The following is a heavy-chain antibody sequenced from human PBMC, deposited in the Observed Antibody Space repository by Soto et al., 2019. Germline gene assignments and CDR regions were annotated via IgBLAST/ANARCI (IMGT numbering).Heavy chain of an antibody. CDR3: ARTKDGSTMRAFDY. V-gene: IGHV3-33*01. J-gene: IGHJ4*02. CDR1: GFAFSSYG. Sequence: QVQLVESGGGVVQPGRSLRLACAVSGFAFSSYGMHWVRQAPGKGLEWVADIWLAGSNQFYADSVKGRFTISRDNSKNMLYLQMNSLRAEETAVYYCARTKDGSTMRAFDYWGQGELVTVPS. CDR2: IWLAGSNQ. D-gene: IGHD2-15*01.